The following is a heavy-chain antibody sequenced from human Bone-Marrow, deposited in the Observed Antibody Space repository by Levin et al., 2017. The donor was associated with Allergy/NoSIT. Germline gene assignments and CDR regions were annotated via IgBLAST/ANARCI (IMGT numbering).Heavy chain of an antibody. V-gene: IGHV1-18*01. CDR3: ARAPEAWRTYPTNAFDI. CDR2: ISPYNGNT. CDR1: GYTFGTYG. D-gene: IGHD1-26*01. J-gene: IGHJ3*02. Sequence: ASVKVSCKASGYTFGTYGISWVRQAPGQGLEWMGWISPYNGNTKYAQTIQGRVTMTTDASTTTAYMDLRSLRSDDTAVYYCARAPEAWRTYPTNAFDIWGQGTMVIVSS.